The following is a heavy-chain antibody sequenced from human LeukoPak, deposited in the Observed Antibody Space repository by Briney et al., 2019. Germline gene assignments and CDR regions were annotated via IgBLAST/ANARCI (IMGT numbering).Heavy chain of an antibody. CDR3: ARGKEWLLSGDAFDI. CDR2: IYNSGST. D-gene: IGHD3-3*01. CDR1: GDSLRSYY. V-gene: IGHV4-59*01. J-gene: IGHJ3*02. Sequence: SETLSLTCTVSGDSLRSYYWSWIRQPPGKGLELIAYIYNSGSTYYNPSLKSRVTISVDTSKNQFSLKLSSVTAADTAVYYCARGKEWLLSGDAFDIWGQGTMVTVSS.